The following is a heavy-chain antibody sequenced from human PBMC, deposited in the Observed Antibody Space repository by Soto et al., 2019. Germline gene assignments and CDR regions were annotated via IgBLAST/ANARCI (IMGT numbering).Heavy chain of an antibody. V-gene: IGHV4-39*01. CDR1: DGSMNSDSSY. Sequence: SETLSLTCRFPDGSMNSDSSYWGWIRQPPGKGLEWIGVINHSGSTYHNLSLKGRVTMSVAASRNQFSLKLTSMTAADTAVYYCARLGGYVSVGYYYLWDSWGQGTLVTV. D-gene: IGHD3-22*01. J-gene: IGHJ4*02. CDR3: ARLGGYVSVGYYYLWDS. CDR2: INHSGST.